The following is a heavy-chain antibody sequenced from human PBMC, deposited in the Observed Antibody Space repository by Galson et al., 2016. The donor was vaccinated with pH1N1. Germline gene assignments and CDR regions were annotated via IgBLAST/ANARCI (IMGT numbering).Heavy chain of an antibody. Sequence: SVKVSCKASGYTFTTFGISWVRQAPGKGLEWLGWISTSKGNTKSAQRLLDRVTMTRDTSTSTVFMELTSLRSDDTAIYYCARDQNWNLDYWGQGTLVTVSS. CDR3: ARDQNWNLDY. D-gene: IGHD1-1*01. J-gene: IGHJ4*02. CDR1: GYTFTTFG. V-gene: IGHV1-18*01. CDR2: ISTSKGNT.